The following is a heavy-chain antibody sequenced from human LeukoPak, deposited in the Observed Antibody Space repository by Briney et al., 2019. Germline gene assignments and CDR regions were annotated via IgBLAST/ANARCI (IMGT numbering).Heavy chain of an antibody. Sequence: SETLSLTCTVSSDSISNSAYHWGWIRQPPGRGLEWIGTIYYNRGTYYNPSLKSRVTISVDTSKNQFSLKLSSVTAADTAVYYCARDFRGSVDAFDIWGQGTMVAVSS. V-gene: IGHV4-39*02. J-gene: IGHJ3*02. CDR3: ARDFRGSVDAFDI. CDR1: SDSISNSAYH. CDR2: IYYNRGT.